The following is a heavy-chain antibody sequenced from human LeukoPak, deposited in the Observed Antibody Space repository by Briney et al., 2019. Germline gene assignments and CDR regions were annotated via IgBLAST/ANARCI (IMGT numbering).Heavy chain of an antibody. D-gene: IGHD2-15*01. Sequence: SETLSLTCTVSGDSISSGSYYWGWIRQPPGKGLEWIGNIYYRGNTYFNPSLKSRVIISVDTSKNQFSLKLSSVTAADTAVYYCARDGSWFDPWGQGTLVTVSS. V-gene: IGHV4-39*07. CDR3: ARDGSWFDP. J-gene: IGHJ5*02. CDR2: IYYRGNT. CDR1: GDSISSGSYY.